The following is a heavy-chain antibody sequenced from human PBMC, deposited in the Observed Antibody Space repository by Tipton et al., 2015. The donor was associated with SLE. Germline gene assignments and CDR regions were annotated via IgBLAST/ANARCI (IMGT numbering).Heavy chain of an antibody. J-gene: IGHJ4*02. CDR3: AKDPGVRAFDY. CDR1: GFAFSTYA. V-gene: IGHV3-23*01. Sequence: LRLSCAASGFAFSTYAMSWVRQVPGKGLEWVSLISGSGGSTYYADSVKGRFTISRDKSKNTLYLQINSLRAEDAALYFCAKDPGVRAFDYWGQGTLVTVSS. CDR2: ISGSGGST. D-gene: IGHD3-10*01.